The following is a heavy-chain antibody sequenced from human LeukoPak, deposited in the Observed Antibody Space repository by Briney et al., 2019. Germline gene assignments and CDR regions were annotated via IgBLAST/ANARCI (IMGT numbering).Heavy chain of an antibody. CDR3: ARQPVTRGYYYYYMDV. CDR2: IIPIFGTA. CDR1: GGTFSSYA. J-gene: IGHJ6*03. D-gene: IGHD4-11*01. V-gene: IGHV1-69*05. Sequence: SVKVSFKASGGTFSSYAISWVRQAPGQGLEWMGGIIPIFGTANYAQKFQGRVTITTDESTSTAYMELSSLRSEDTAVYYCARQPVTRGYYYYYMDVWGKGTTVTVSS.